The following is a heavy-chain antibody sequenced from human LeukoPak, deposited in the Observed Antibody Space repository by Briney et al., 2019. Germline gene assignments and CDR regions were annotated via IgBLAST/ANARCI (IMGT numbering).Heavy chain of an antibody. D-gene: IGHD3/OR15-3a*01. CDR3: VREGPRGLAFDV. CDR2: ISGSGGST. J-gene: IGHJ3*01. CDR1: GFTSRSHD. V-gene: IGHV3-23*01. Sequence: GGSLRLSCAASGFTSRSHDMSWVRQAPGKGLEWVSGISGSGGSTFYADSVKGRFTISRDNSKNTLFLQMNGLRVEDTATYYCVREGPRGLAFDVWGQGTMVTVSS.